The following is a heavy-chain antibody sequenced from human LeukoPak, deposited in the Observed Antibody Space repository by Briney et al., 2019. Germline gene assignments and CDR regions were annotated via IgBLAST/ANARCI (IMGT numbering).Heavy chain of an antibody. CDR2: ISSSSSYI. CDR1: GFTFSSYS. J-gene: IGHJ4*02. CDR3: ARGENTYIDY. Sequence: GGSLRLSCAASGFTFSSYSMNWVRQAPGKGLEWVSSISSSSSYIYYADSVKGRFTISRDNAKNSLYLQMNSLRAGDTAVYYCARGENTYIDYWGQGTLVTVSS. V-gene: IGHV3-21*01. D-gene: IGHD3-16*01.